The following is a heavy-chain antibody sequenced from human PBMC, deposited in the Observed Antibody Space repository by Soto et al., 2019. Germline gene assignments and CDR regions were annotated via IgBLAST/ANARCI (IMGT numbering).Heavy chain of an antibody. V-gene: IGHV1-69*12. J-gene: IGHJ6*02. CDR2: IIPVFGTA. Sequence: QVQLVQSGAEVKKPGSSVKVSCKASGGSLSNYGISWVRQAPGQGLEWMGGIIPVFGTANYAQKFQGRVTITADESTSIVYMDVTSLTSEDTAVYYCARGDATKIVVTTYYGMDVWGQGTTVTGSS. D-gene: IGHD4-17*01. CDR3: ARGDATKIVVTTYYGMDV. CDR1: GGSLSNYG.